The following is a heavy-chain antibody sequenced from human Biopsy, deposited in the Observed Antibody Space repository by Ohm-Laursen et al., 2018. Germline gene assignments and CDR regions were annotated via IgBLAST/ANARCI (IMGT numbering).Heavy chain of an antibody. Sequence: SETLSLTCTVSGDSISTSTTYYWAWLRQPPGKGLEWIGSIYNSETTFYNPSLKSRVAISVDTSTNQFSLKVSSVTAADTALYYCARHPTVFWFDPWGHGTLVTVSS. CDR2: IYNSETT. V-gene: IGHV4-39*01. CDR3: ARHPTVFWFDP. J-gene: IGHJ5*02. D-gene: IGHD4-11*01. CDR1: GDSISTSTTYY.